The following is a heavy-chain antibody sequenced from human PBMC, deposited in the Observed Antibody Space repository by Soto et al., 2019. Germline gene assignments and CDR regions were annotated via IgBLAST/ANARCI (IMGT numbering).Heavy chain of an antibody. CDR1: GFTLSFYG. Sequence: PGGSLRLSCATSGFTLSFYGMHWVRQAPGKGLEWVAAISFDGSNKFYADSVKGRFTISRDNSKDTLYLQMNSLRADDTAIYYCAKPGGNWLQANFEFWGQGTLVTVSS. CDR3: AKPGGNWLQANFEF. D-gene: IGHD5-12*01. J-gene: IGHJ4*02. CDR2: ISFDGSNK. V-gene: IGHV3-30*18.